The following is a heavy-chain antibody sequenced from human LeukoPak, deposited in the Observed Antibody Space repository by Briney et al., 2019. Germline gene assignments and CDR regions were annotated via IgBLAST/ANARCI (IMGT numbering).Heavy chain of an antibody. Sequence: GASVKVSCKASGYTFTSYYMHWVRQAPGQGLEWMGIINPSGGSTGYAQKFQGRVTMTRDTSTSTVYMELGSLRSEDTAVYYCARVGSSRVAGGRYYFDYWGQGTLVTVSS. V-gene: IGHV1-46*01. CDR2: INPSGGST. J-gene: IGHJ4*02. D-gene: IGHD6-19*01. CDR1: GYTFTSYY. CDR3: ARVGSSRVAGGRYYFDY.